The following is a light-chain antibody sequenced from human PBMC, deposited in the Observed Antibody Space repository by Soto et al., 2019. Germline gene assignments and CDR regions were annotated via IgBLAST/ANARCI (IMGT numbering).Light chain of an antibody. CDR3: QQRSYWLT. V-gene: IGKV1-5*03. J-gene: IGKJ4*01. CDR2: KAS. Sequence: DIQMTQSPSTLSGSVGDRVTITCRASQTISSWLAWYQQKPGKAPKLLIYKASTLKSGVPARFIGSGSGTDFTLTISSLEPEDFAVYYCQQRSYWLTFGGGTKVDIK. CDR1: QTISSW.